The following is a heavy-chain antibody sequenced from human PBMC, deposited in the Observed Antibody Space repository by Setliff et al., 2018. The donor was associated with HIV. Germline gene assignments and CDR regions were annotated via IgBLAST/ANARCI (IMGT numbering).Heavy chain of an antibody. J-gene: IGHJ5*02. CDR1: GYTFIDYF. D-gene: IGHD7-27*01. Sequence: GASVKVSCKASGYTFIDYFIHWVRQAPGQGPAWTGWISPYDLSERTSQRFRGRVTMTTDTSINAAYLDLSGLTSDDTAFCYCARQFSNSFDPWGQGTLVTVSS. CDR3: ARQFSNSFDP. CDR2: ISPYDLSE. V-gene: IGHV1-2*02.